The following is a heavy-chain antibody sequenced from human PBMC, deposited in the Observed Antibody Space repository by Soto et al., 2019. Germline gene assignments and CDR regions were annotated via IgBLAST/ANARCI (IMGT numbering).Heavy chain of an antibody. Sequence: SVKVSCKASGGTFSSYAISWVRQAPGQGLEWMGGIIPIFGTANYAQNFQGRVTITADESTSTAYMELNSLRSEDTAVYYCAYCGGDCYAPYWFDPWGQGTLVTVSS. CDR1: GGTFSSYA. J-gene: IGHJ5*02. CDR2: IIPIFGTA. V-gene: IGHV1-69*13. CDR3: AYCGGDCYAPYWFDP. D-gene: IGHD2-21*02.